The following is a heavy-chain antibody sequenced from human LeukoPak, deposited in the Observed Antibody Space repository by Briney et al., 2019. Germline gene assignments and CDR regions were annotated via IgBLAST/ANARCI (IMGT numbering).Heavy chain of an antibody. D-gene: IGHD3-22*01. CDR3: ARSYYDSSGYITTYYYMDV. Sequence: PSETLSLTCTVSGYSISSGYYWGWIRQPPGKGLEWIGSIYHSGSTYCNPSLKSRVTISADTSKNQFSLKLRSVTAADTAVYYCARSYYDSSGYITTYYYMDVWGKGTTVTVSS. CDR2: IYHSGST. V-gene: IGHV4-38-2*02. CDR1: GYSISSGYY. J-gene: IGHJ6*03.